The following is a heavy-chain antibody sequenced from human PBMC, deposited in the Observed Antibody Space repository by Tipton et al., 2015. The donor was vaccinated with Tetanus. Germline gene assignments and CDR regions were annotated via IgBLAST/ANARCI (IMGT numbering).Heavy chain of an antibody. CDR1: GGSFSGFY. D-gene: IGHD5-24*01. CDR3: ARGVTDGYNRRFDY. Sequence: TLSLTCAVSGGSFSGFYWSWIRQPPGKGLEWIGEINHRGGTSYNPSLKSRVTISVDTSKNQFSLNMSSVTAADTAVYYCARGVTDGYNRRFDYWGQGTLVAVSP. J-gene: IGHJ4*02. V-gene: IGHV4-34*01. CDR2: INHRGGT.